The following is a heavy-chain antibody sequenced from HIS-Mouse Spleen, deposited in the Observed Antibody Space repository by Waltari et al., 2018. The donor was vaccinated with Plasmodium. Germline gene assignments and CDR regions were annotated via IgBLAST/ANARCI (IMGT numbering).Heavy chain of an antibody. D-gene: IGHD6-13*01. J-gene: IGHJ2*01. Sequence: EVQLVESGVGLVQPGGSLMLLCAASGFTFRSYWMSWVRQAPGKGREGVANIKQDGSEKYYVDSVKGRFTISRDNAKNSLYLQMNSLRAEDTAVYYCASSWYWYFDLWGRGTLVTVSS. CDR2: IKQDGSEK. CDR3: ASSWYWYFDL. CDR1: GFTFRSYW. V-gene: IGHV3-7*01.